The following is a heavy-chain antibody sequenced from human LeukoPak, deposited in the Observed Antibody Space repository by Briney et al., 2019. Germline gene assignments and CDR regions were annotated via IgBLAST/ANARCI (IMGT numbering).Heavy chain of an antibody. CDR3: ARRNCYYDSSGLGPNCGLDP. D-gene: IGHD3-22*01. CDR1: GYSFTSYC. J-gene: IGHJ5*02. Sequence: GESLKISCKGSGYSFTSYCIGLVRQLPGKGLECRGIIYPGYSDTRYSPSFQGQVPISPDKSISTAYLQWNSLQASDTDLYYCARRNCYYDSSGLGPNCGLDPWGQGTLVTVSS. CDR2: IYPGYSDT. V-gene: IGHV5-51*01.